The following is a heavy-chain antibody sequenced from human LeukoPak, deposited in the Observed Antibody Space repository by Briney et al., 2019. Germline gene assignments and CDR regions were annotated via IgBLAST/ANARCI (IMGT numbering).Heavy chain of an antibody. D-gene: IGHD2-2*01. J-gene: IGHJ4*02. CDR1: GFTFSSYA. V-gene: IGHV3-23*01. CDR3: AKPMCSSTSCYRYFDY. CDR2: VSGNGVNT. Sequence: GGSLRLSCAASGFTFSSYAMSWVRQAPGKGLEWVSGVSGNGVNTYHADSVKGRFTISRDNSKNTLYLQMNSLRVEDTAVYYCAKPMCSSTSCYRYFDYWGQGSPVTVSS.